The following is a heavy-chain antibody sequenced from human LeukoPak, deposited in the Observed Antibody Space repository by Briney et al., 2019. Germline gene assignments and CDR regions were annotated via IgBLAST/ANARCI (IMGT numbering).Heavy chain of an antibody. CDR3: ARDPLSTNDFDI. V-gene: IGHV4-59*01. D-gene: IGHD1-1*01. Sequence: SETLSLTCTVSGGSITNSYWNWIRQSPGKGGEWIGYINYSGSTNYNPSLKRRVTISVDTSKNQFSLKLSSVTAADTAVYFCARDPLSTNDFDIWGQGTMVTVSS. CDR1: GGSITNSY. J-gene: IGHJ3*02. CDR2: INYSGST.